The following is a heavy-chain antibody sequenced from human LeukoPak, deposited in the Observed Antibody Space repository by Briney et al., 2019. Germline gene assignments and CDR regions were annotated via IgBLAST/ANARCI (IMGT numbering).Heavy chain of an antibody. CDR1: GYTFTSYA. CDR3: ARNTETAIPLPYYFDY. CDR2: INTGNGNT. J-gene: IGHJ4*02. Sequence: ASVKVSCKASGYTFTSYAIHWVRQAPGQRLECMGWINTGNGNTKYSQKFQGRVTITRDTSAGTAYMDLSSLRSEDTAVYYCARNTETAIPLPYYFDYWGQGTLVTVSS. D-gene: IGHD2-21*02. V-gene: IGHV1-3*04.